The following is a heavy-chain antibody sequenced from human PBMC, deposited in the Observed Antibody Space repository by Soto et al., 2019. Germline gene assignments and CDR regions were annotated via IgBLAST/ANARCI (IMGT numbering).Heavy chain of an antibody. CDR3: ARGSGWYRSTSYYFDY. V-gene: IGHV3-30-3*01. CDR2: ISYDGSNK. J-gene: IGHJ4*02. D-gene: IGHD6-19*01. CDR1: GFTFSSYA. Sequence: QVQLVESGGGVVQPGRSLRLSCAASGFTFSSYAMHWVRQAPGKGLEWVAVISYDGSNKYYADSVKGRFTISRDNSKNTLYLQMNSLRAEDTAVYYCARGSGWYRSTSYYFDYGGQGTLVTVSS.